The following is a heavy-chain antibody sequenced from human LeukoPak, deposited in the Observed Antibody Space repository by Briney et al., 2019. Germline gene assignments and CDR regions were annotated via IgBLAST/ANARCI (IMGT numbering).Heavy chain of an antibody. D-gene: IGHD5-12*01. V-gene: IGHV4-59*01. CDR3: ARGGSGYALNWFDP. Sequence: PSETLSLTCTVSDASISGYYWSWIRQPPGKGLEWIGHISYSGSTNYNPSLKSRVTISVDTSKNQFSLKLSSVTAADTAVYYCARGGSGYALNWFDPWGQGTLVTVSS. J-gene: IGHJ5*02. CDR1: DASISGYY. CDR2: ISYSGST.